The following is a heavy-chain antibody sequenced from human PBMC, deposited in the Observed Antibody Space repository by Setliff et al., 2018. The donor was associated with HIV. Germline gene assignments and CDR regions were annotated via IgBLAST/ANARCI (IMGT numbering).Heavy chain of an antibody. Sequence: GSLRLSCAGSGFTFGGFAMSWVRHAPGKGLEWVSGISGSGGSTYYTDSVKGRFTISRDNSKNTLFLQMNSLRAEDTAVYYCAKGRDGYTPPCAFDYWGQGTLVTVSS. D-gene: IGHD5-12*01. V-gene: IGHV3-23*01. J-gene: IGHJ4*02. CDR2: ISGSGGST. CDR3: AKGRDGYTPPCAFDY. CDR1: GFTFGGFA.